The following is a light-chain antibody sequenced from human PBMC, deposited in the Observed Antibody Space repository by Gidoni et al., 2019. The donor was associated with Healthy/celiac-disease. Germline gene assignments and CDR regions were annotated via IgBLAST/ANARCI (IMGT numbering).Light chain of an antibody. Sequence: DSVMTQSPLSLPVTPGAPASISCRSSKSLLHSNGYNYLDWYLQKPGQSPQLRSLLGSNRASGVPDRVSGSGSGTDFTLKSSRVEAEEVGVYYCMQALQTPWTFGQGTKVEIK. CDR3: MQALQTPWT. CDR2: LGS. CDR1: KSLLHSNGYNY. J-gene: IGKJ1*01. V-gene: IGKV2-28*01.